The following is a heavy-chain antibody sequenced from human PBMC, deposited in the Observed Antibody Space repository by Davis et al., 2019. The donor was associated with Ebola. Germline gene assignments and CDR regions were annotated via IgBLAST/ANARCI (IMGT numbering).Heavy chain of an antibody. D-gene: IGHD6-13*01. CDR3: ARDQGAAGMKGPYYFDY. J-gene: IGHJ4*02. Sequence: AASVKVSCKASGGTFSSYAISWVRQAPGQGLEWMGGIIPIFGTANYAQKLQGRVTMTTDTSTSTAYMDLRSLRSDDTAVYYCARDQGAAGMKGPYYFDYWGQGTLVTVSS. V-gene: IGHV1-69*05. CDR2: IIPIFGTA. CDR1: GGTFSSYA.